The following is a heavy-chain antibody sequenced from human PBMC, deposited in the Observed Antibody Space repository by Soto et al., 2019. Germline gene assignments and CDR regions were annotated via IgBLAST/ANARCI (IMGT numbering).Heavy chain of an antibody. CDR1: GGSFSGCY. CDR2: INHSEST. Sequence: PSETLSLTCAVYGGSFSGCYWSWIRQPPGKGLEWIGEINHSESTNYNPSIKRRITISADTSKNQISMKLRSVTATDTAVYYCARVWAMVRGVITWFDPWGQG. J-gene: IGHJ5*02. D-gene: IGHD3-10*01. CDR3: ARVWAMVRGVITWFDP. V-gene: IGHV4-34*01.